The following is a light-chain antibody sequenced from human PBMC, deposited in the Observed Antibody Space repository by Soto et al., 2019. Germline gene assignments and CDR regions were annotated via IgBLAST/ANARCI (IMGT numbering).Light chain of an antibody. V-gene: IGKV3-20*01. CDR2: GAS. J-gene: IGKJ4*01. CDR3: QQYGGSRLVT. CDR1: QSISSGY. Sequence: ETVLTQSPGTLSLSPGERATLSCRASQSISSGYLAWYQQRPGQAPRLLISGASNRTTGIPDRFRGSGSGTDFTLTISRLEPEDFAVYYCQQYGGSRLVTFGGGTKVEIK.